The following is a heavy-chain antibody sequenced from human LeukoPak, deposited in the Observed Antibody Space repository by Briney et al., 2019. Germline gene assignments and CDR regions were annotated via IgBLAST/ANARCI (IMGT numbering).Heavy chain of an antibody. Sequence: PGGSLRLSCAASGFTFDDYAMHWVRQAPGKGLEWVSGISWNGGSIGYADSVKGRFTISRDNAKNSLYLQMNSLRAEDTALYYCAKDHAGDYYYGMDVWGQGTTVTVSS. CDR1: GFTFDDYA. D-gene: IGHD4-17*01. J-gene: IGHJ6*02. CDR2: ISWNGGSI. V-gene: IGHV3-9*01. CDR3: AKDHAGDYYYGMDV.